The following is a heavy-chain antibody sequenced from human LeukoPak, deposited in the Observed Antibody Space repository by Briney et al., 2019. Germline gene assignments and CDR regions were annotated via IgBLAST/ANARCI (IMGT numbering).Heavy chain of an antibody. J-gene: IGHJ4*02. V-gene: IGHV4-38-2*02. D-gene: IGHD1-26*01. CDR2: IFHSGNT. CDR1: GYSISRAYY. CDR3: ARATQVGAPDY. Sequence: SETLSLNCTVSGYSISRAYYWGWIRQPPGKGLEWIGSIFHSGNTNYSPSLKSRVTMSIDPSKNQFFLKLNSVTAADTAVYYCARATQVGAPDYWGQGTLVTVSS.